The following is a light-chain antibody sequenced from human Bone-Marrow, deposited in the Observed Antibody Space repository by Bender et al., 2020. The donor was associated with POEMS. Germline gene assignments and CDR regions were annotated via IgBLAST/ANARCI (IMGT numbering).Light chain of an antibody. V-gene: IGLV2-14*01. Sequence: QSALTQPASVSASPGQSITISCSGTSSDVGGYNYVSWYQQHPGKAPKLMIYDVTKRPSGVSYRFSGSKSGNTASLTISGLQAEDEADYYCSSYTRSTTVVFGGGTKLTVL. CDR2: DVT. CDR3: SSYTRSTTVV. CDR1: SSDVGGYNY. J-gene: IGLJ2*01.